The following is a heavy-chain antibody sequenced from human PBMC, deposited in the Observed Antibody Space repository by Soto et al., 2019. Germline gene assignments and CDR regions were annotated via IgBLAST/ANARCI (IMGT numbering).Heavy chain of an antibody. CDR3: ASGGRSYCSGGSCYDLFDY. V-gene: IGHV4-59*01. D-gene: IGHD2-15*01. Sequence: TLSLTCTVSGGSISSYYWSWTRQPPGKGLEWIGYIYYSGSTNYNPSLKSRVTISVDTSKNQFSLKLSSVTAADTAVYYCASGGRSYCSGGSCYDLFDYWGQGTLVTVSS. CDR2: IYYSGST. CDR1: GGSISSYY. J-gene: IGHJ4*02.